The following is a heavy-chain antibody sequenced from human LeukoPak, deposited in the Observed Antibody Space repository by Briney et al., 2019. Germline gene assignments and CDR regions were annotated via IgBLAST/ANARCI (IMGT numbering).Heavy chain of an antibody. D-gene: IGHD2-2*01. V-gene: IGHV1-18*01. J-gene: IGHJ3*02. CDR2: ISAYNGNT. CDR1: GYTFTSYG. CDR3: ARVKDIVVVADAFDI. Sequence: VASVKVSCKASGYTFTSYGISWVRQAPGQGLEWMGWISAYNGNTNYAQKLQGRVTMTRDTSISTAYMELSRLRSDDTAVYYCARVKDIVVVADAFDIWGQGTMVTVSS.